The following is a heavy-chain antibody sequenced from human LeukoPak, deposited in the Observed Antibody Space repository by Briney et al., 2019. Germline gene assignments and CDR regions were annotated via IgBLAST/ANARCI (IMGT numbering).Heavy chain of an antibody. Sequence: PSETLSLTCTVSGGSISSSSYYWGWIRQPPGKGLEWIGSIYYSGSTYYDPSLKSRVTISVDTSKNQFSLKLSSVTAADTAVYYCVGVVTAMDVWGKGTTVTVSS. J-gene: IGHJ6*04. V-gene: IGHV4-39*07. D-gene: IGHD2-21*02. CDR1: GGSISSSSYY. CDR3: VGVVTAMDV. CDR2: IYYSGST.